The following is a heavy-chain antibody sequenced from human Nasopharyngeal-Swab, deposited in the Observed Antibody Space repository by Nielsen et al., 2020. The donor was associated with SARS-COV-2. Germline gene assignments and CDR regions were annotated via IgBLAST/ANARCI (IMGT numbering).Heavy chain of an antibody. CDR2: ISGSGGNT. Sequence: GESLKISCVASGFTYSTYAMSWARQAPGKGLEWVSGISGSGGNTYYADSVKGRFTISRDNSMETLYLQMNSLRVEDTAVYYCAKGVGYGDTECFDEWGQGTLVTVSS. CDR1: GFTYSTYA. CDR3: AKGVGYGDTECFDE. J-gene: IGHJ4*02. D-gene: IGHD4-17*01. V-gene: IGHV3-23*01.